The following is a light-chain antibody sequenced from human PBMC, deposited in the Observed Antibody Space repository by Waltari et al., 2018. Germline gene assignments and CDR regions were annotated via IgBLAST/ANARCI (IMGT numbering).Light chain of an antibody. V-gene: IGLV3-1*01. CDR3: QAWDIGPAV. J-gene: IGLJ1*01. CDR2: QDK. Sequence: SELTQPRSVSVSPGQTATITCSGDKLGDQCVSWFQQRPGQSHTLFIYQDKERHAGHPERLPGYNPGTTATLTLSGTQALDEADYYCQAWDIGPAVFGTGTKVTVL. CDR1: KLGDQC.